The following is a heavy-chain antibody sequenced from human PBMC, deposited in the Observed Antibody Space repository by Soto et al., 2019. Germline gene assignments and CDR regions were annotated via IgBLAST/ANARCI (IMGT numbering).Heavy chain of an antibody. J-gene: IGHJ4*02. CDR3: ARESCTSASCWYFDY. CDR1: GFRFSSYA. CDR2: IRSVGGAT. V-gene: IGHV3-64*01. D-gene: IGHD2-2*01. Sequence: GESLKISCAASGFRFSSYAMYWVRQAPGKGLEYVSAIRSVGGATYYANSVKGRFTISRDNSKNTLYLEMGSLRAEDMAVYYCARESCTSASCWYFDYWGQGTQVTVSS.